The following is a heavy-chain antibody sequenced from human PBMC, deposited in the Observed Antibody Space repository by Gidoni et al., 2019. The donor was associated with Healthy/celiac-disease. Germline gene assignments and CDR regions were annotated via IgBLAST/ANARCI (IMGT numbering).Heavy chain of an antibody. CDR1: GGSISSGRYY. J-gene: IGHJ5*02. Sequence: QVQLQESGPGLVKPSQTLSLTCTVSGGSISSGRYYWSWIRQPAGKGLEWLGRIYTSGSTNYNPSLKSRVTISVDTSKNQFSLKLSSVTAADTAVYYCARDFSGSGWFDPWGQGTLVTVSS. D-gene: IGHD3-3*01. CDR2: IYTSGST. CDR3: ARDFSGSGWFDP. V-gene: IGHV4-61*02.